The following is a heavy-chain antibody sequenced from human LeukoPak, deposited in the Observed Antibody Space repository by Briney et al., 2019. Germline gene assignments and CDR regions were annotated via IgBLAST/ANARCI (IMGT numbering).Heavy chain of an antibody. D-gene: IGHD2-2*01. CDR1: GYTFTSYG. CDR2: ISAYNGDT. J-gene: IGHJ4*02. CDR3: ARDPYQLLSTGYYFDY. Sequence: ASVKVSCKASGYTFTSYGISWVRQAPGQGLEWMGWISAYNGDTNYAQKFQGRVTMTTDISTSTAYMELRSLRSDDTAVYYCARDPYQLLSTGYYFDYWGQGTLVTVSS. V-gene: IGHV1-18*01.